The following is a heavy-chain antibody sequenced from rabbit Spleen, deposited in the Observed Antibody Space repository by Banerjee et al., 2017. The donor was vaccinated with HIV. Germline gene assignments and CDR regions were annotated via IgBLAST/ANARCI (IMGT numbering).Heavy chain of an antibody. CDR3: ARGPNYASGHYIYSF. Sequence: EQLEESGGGLVKPEGSLTLTCTASGFSFSSSYCMCWVRQAPGKGLEWIACIDVGSSGTTYYESWAKGRFTISKISSTTVTLQMTSLTAADTATYFCARGPNYASGHYIYSFWGQGTLVTVS. CDR2: IDVGSSGTT. J-gene: IGHJ4*01. V-gene: IGHV1S45*01. D-gene: IGHD1-1*01. CDR1: GFSFSSSYC.